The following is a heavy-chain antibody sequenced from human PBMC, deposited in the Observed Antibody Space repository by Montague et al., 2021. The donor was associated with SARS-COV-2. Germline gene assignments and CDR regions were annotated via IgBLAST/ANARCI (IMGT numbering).Heavy chain of an antibody. Sequence: TLSLTCTVSGGSVNSGDYFWTWLRQPAGKRLEWIGRVYTTGDTNYNPSLKSRVTISVDTSKNQFSLKLTSVTAADTAIYYCASQRGELRFSSSSWGWLPEAGDQESYDNAMDVWGQGTTVTVSS. J-gene: IGHJ6*02. CDR1: GGSVNSGDYF. CDR3: ASQRGELRFSSSSWGWLPEAGDQESYDNAMDV. V-gene: IGHV4-61*02. D-gene: IGHD6-6*01. CDR2: VYTTGDT.